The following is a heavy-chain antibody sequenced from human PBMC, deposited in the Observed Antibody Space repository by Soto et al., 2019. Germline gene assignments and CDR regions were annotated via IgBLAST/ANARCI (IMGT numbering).Heavy chain of an antibody. D-gene: IGHD3-22*01. CDR2: TRNKANSYTT. CDR3: ARAPSYYYDSTY. CDR1: GFTFSDHY. V-gene: IGHV3-72*01. J-gene: IGHJ4*02. Sequence: GGSLRLSCAASGFTFSDHYMDWVRQAPGKGLEWVGRTRNKANSYTTEYAASVKGRFTISRDDSKNSLYLQMNSLKTEDTDVYYCARAPSYYYDSTYWGQGTLVTVSS.